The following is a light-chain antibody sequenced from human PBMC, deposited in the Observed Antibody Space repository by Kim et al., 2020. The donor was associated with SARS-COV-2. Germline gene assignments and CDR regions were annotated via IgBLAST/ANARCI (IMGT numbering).Light chain of an antibody. CDR2: DAS. CDR3: QYRRT. V-gene: IGKV3-11*01. J-gene: IGKJ1*01. CDR1: QTVSNF. Sequence: VTLALPPGERATLSCRTSQTVSNFLAWYQQKPGQPPRLLIYDASNRATGIPVRFSGSGSGTDFSLTISNLEPEDFAVYYCQYRRTFGQGTKVDIK.